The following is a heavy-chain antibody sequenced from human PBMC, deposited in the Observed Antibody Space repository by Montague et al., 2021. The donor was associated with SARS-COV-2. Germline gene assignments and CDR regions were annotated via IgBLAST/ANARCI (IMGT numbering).Heavy chain of an antibody. D-gene: IGHD2-15*01. CDR3: ARQGGYCSGGSGYGRFDY. CDR2: FYYSGTT. J-gene: IGHJ4*02. V-gene: IGHV4-39*01. CDR1: GGSISSSTYY. Sequence: SETLSLTCTVSGGSISSSTYYWGWMRPPPGMGLEWFGCFYYSGTTYSTPSLKSPVTMSASTSKNQFSLKLSTVTAADTAVYYCARQGGYCSGGSGYGRFDYWGQGTLVTVSS.